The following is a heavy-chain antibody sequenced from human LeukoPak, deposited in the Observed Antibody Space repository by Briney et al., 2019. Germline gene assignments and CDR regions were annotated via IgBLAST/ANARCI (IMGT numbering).Heavy chain of an antibody. Sequence: SETLSLTCTVSGGSISNYYWSWIRQPPGKGLEWIGEINHSGSTNYNPSLKSRVTISVDTSKNQFSLKLSSVTAADTAVYYCARSPRDRYCSGGSCLGRVNWFDPWGQGTLVTVSS. J-gene: IGHJ5*02. CDR3: ARSPRDRYCSGGSCLGRVNWFDP. CDR2: INHSGST. V-gene: IGHV4-34*01. D-gene: IGHD2-15*01. CDR1: GGSISNYY.